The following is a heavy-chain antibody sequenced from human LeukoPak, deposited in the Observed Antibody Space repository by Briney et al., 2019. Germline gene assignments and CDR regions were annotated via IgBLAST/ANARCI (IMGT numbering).Heavy chain of an antibody. D-gene: IGHD3-16*02. Sequence: GGSLRLSCAASGFSFSSYEWNWVRQAPGKGLEWISYIDTSGSTTFYADSVKGRFTISRDNSKNTLYLQMNSLRAEDTAVYYCAKGAGYDYVWGSYRYTGGGAFDIWGQGTMVTVSS. CDR3: AKGAGYDYVWGSYRYTGGGAFDI. V-gene: IGHV3-48*03. J-gene: IGHJ3*02. CDR2: IDTSGSTT. CDR1: GFSFSSYE.